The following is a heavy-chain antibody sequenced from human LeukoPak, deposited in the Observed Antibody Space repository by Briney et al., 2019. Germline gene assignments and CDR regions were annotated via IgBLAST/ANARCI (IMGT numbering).Heavy chain of an antibody. Sequence: GGSLRLSCAASGFTFSSYGMSWVRQAPGKELEWVSSISGSSGGTYYADSVKGRFTISRDNSKDTLYLQMNSLRAEDTDVYYCAKEGRGNAVDYWGQGTLVTVSS. D-gene: IGHD1-1*01. CDR2: ISGSSGGT. V-gene: IGHV3-23*01. CDR3: AKEGRGNAVDY. J-gene: IGHJ4*02. CDR1: GFTFSSYG.